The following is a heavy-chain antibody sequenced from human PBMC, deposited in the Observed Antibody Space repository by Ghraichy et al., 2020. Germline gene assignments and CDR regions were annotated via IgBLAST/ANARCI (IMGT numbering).Heavy chain of an antibody. CDR1: GFTFSSYA. V-gene: IGHV3-23*01. D-gene: IGHD3-9*01. CDR2: ISGSGGST. CDR3: AKDALLPQGYYDILTGYHNWFDP. J-gene: IGHJ5*02. Sequence: GGSLRLSCAASGFTFSSYAMSWVRQAPGKGLEWVSAISGSGGSTYYADSVKGRFTISRDNSKNTLYLQMNSLRAEDTAVYYCAKDALLPQGYYDILTGYHNWFDPWGQGTLVTVSS.